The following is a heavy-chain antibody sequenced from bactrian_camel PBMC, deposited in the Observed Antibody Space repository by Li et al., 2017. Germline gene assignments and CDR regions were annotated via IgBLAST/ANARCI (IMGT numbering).Heavy chain of an antibody. CDR2: LQLGRNKT. D-gene: IGHD2*01. CDR3: AARALCSGSWRGVQGYKS. Sequence: HVQLVESGGGSAQAGGSLRLSCTASGFTFNRDCVAWFRQAPGKEREGVASLQLGRNKTYYDDSVKGRFIISQDKAENMVYLEMNTLKPDDSAMYYCAARALCSGSWRGVQGYKSWGQGTQVTVS. V-gene: IGHV3S1*01. CDR1: GFTFNRDC. J-gene: IGHJ4*01.